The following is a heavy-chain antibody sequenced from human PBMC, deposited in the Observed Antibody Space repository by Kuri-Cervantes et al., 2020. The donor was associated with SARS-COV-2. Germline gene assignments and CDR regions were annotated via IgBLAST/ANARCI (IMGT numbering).Heavy chain of an antibody. CDR2: IDWDDDK. V-gene: IGHV2-70*01. CDR3: ARTQAARGVSDY. Sequence: SWIRQPPGKALEWLALIDWDDDKYYSTSLKTRLTISKDTSKNQVVLTMTNMDPVDTATYYCARTQAARGVSDYWGQGTLVTVSS. D-gene: IGHD6-6*01. J-gene: IGHJ4*02.